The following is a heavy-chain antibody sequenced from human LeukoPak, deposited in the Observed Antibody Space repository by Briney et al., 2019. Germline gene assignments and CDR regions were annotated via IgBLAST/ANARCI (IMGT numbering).Heavy chain of an antibody. CDR1: GFTFSAYA. V-gene: IGHV3-23*01. CDR3: AKNHDSNGYHTDDAFDL. D-gene: IGHD3-22*01. J-gene: IGHJ3*01. CDR2: ISVSGYST. Sequence: GGSLRLSCAASGFTFSAYAMNWVRQAPGRGLEWVSVISVSGYSTYYADSVKGRFTISRDSSKSTLYLQMNSLRAEDTAIYYCAKNHDSNGYHTDDAFDLWGQGTMVTVSS.